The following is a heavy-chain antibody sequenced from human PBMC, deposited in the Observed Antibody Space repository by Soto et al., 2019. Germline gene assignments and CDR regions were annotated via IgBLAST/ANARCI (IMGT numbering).Heavy chain of an antibody. CDR2: IDWDDDK. J-gene: IGHJ6*02. CDR1: GFSLSTSGMC. CDR3: ARLVVPAAMGYYYYGMDV. Sequence: ESGPTLVNPTQTLTLTCTFSGFSLSTSGMCVSWIRQPPGKALEWLALIDWDDDKYYSTSLKTRLTISKDTSKNQVVLTMTNMDPVDTATYYCARLVVPAAMGYYYYGMDVWGQGTTVTVSS. D-gene: IGHD2-2*01. V-gene: IGHV2-70*01.